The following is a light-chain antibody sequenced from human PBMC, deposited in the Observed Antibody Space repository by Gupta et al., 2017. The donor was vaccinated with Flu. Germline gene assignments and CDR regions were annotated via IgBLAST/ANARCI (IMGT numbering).Light chain of an antibody. Sequence: IQMTQSPSSLSASVGDRVTITCRASQSIVTLNWYQQKPGKAPELLIYAASTLQSGVPSRFSGSGSGTDFSLTITSLQPEDFATYYCQQSYNTPLYTFGQGTKVEIK. CDR1: QSIVT. CDR2: AAS. CDR3: QQSYNTPLYT. V-gene: IGKV1-39*01. J-gene: IGKJ2*01.